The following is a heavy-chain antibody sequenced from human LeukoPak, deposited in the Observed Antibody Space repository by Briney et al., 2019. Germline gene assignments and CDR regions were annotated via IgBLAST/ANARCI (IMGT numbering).Heavy chain of an antibody. CDR3: ARGQGSGSFSVY. CDR2: INPNSGGT. Sequence: ASVKVSCKASGYTFTGHYIHWVRQAPGQGLEWMGRINPNSGGTDCAQRFQGRVTMTVDTSITTAYMDLTSLRSDDTAVYYCARGQGSGSFSVYWGQGSLVTVSS. CDR1: GYTFTGHY. D-gene: IGHD3-10*01. V-gene: IGHV1-2*06. J-gene: IGHJ4*02.